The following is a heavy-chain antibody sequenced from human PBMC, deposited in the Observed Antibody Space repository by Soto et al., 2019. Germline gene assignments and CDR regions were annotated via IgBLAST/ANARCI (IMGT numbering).Heavy chain of an antibody. CDR3: ARPYGDYGHYFDY. Sequence: SETLSLTCTVSGGSISSSSYYWGWIRQPPGKGLEWIGSIYYSGSTYYNPSLKSRVTISVDTSKNQFSLKLSSVTAADTAVYYCARPYGDYGHYFDYWGQGTLVTVSS. CDR2: IYYSGST. CDR1: GGSISSSSYY. D-gene: IGHD4-17*01. V-gene: IGHV4-39*01. J-gene: IGHJ4*02.